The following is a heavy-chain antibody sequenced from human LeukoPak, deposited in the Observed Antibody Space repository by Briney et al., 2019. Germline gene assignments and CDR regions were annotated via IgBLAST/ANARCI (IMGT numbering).Heavy chain of an antibody. J-gene: IGHJ5*02. D-gene: IGHD1-26*01. Sequence: GGSLRLSCAASGFTFTSSAMSWVRQAPGKGLEWVSVISGSGHTTDYADSVEGRFTVSRDNSKNTLYLQMNSLRAEDTAVYYCAKGPYSGFSWGQGTLVTVSS. CDR2: ISGSGHTT. CDR3: AKGPYSGFS. CDR1: GFTFTSSA. V-gene: IGHV3-23*01.